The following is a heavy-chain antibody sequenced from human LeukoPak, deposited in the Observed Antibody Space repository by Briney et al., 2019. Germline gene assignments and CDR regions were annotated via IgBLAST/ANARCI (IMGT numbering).Heavy chain of an antibody. D-gene: IGHD3-10*01. V-gene: IGHV4-59*01. J-gene: IGHJ4*02. CDR2: IHYSGST. CDR1: GGSISGYY. Sequence: PSETLSLTCSVSGGSISGYYWTWIRQPPGKGLEWIGYIHYSGSTNYNPSLKSRVTISVDTSQNQFSLKLSSVTAADTAMYHCARYGAGGRRGLEDWGQGILVTVSS. CDR3: ARYGAGGRRGLED.